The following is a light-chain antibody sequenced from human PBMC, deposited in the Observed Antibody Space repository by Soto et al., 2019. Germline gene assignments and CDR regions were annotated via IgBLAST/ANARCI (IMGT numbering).Light chain of an antibody. V-gene: IGKV2-28*01. J-gene: IGKJ4*01. CDR2: LGS. CDR1: QSLLDSIGYNY. CDR3: MQGLQNPLT. Sequence: DIVMTQSPLSLPVTPGDPASISCRSSQSLLDSIGYNYLDWYLQKPGQPPQLLIYLGSNRAPGAPDRVSGSGSGTEFTLKISRVEDEDVGIYSCMQGLQNPLTFGVGTKVEIK.